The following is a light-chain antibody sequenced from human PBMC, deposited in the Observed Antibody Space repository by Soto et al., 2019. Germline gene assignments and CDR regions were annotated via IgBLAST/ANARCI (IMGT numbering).Light chain of an antibody. CDR2: NNN. CDR1: SSNIGTNA. J-gene: IGLJ1*01. CDR3: AAWDXXLNGYV. V-gene: IGLV1-44*01. Sequence: QSVLTQPPSASGTPGQRVTISCSGGSSNIGTNAVNWYQQLPGTAPKLLIYNNNQRPSGVPDRFSGSKSGTSASLAISGLQSEXXAXXYCAAWDXXLNGYVFGTGTKLTVL.